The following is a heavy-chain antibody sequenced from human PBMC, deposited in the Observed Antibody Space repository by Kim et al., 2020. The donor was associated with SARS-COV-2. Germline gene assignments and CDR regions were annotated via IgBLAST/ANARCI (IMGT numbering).Heavy chain of an antibody. Sequence: PSLKSRVTISVDTSKNQFSLKLSSVTAADTAVYYCARREIAAVGNGMDVWGQGTTVTVSS. V-gene: IGHV4-61*07. J-gene: IGHJ6*02. CDR3: ARREIAAVGNGMDV. D-gene: IGHD6-13*01.